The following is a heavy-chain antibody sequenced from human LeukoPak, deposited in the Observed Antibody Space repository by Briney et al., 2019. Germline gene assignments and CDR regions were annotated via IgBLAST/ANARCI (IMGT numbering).Heavy chain of an antibody. V-gene: IGHV1-2*02. CDR1: GYTFTNYY. J-gene: IGHJ4*02. D-gene: IGHD3-16*01. Sequence: ASVKVSCKASGYTFTNYYMHWVRQAPGQGLEWMGWINPNSGDTNYAQKFQGRVTMTRDTSISTAYMELSRLRSDDTAVYYCARVRYRLAETYIDYWGQGTLVTVSS. CDR3: ARVRYRLAETYIDY. CDR2: INPNSGDT.